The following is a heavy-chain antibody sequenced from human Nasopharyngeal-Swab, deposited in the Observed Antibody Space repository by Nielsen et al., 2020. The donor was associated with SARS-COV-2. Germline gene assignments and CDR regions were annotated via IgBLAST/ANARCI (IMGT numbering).Heavy chain of an antibody. J-gene: IGHJ4*02. Sequence: GESLKISCAASGFTFSIYDMHWVRQATGKGLEWVSAIGTAGDTYYPGSVKGRFTISRENAKNSSYLQMNSLRAGDTAVYYCARSSTLDYWGQGTLVTVSS. CDR3: ARSSTLDY. CDR2: IGTAGDT. CDR1: GFTFSIYD. D-gene: IGHD2-2*01. V-gene: IGHV3-13*01.